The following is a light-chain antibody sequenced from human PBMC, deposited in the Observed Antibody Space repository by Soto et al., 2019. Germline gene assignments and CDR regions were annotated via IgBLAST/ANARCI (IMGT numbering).Light chain of an antibody. CDR2: AAS. Sequence: DIPMTQSPSSLSASVGDRVTITCRASQSISSYLNWYQQKPGKAPNLLIYAASSLQSGVPSRFSGSGSGTDFTLTISRLQPEDFATYYCQQSYRTPSTFGQGTRLEIK. J-gene: IGKJ5*01. V-gene: IGKV1-39*01. CDR3: QQSYRTPST. CDR1: QSISSY.